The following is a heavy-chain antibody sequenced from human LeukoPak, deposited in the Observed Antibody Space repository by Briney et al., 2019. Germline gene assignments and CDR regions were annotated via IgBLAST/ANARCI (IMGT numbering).Heavy chain of an antibody. CDR3: ARGPSGYSSARGDFDY. V-gene: IGHV3-48*04. Sequence: GGSLRLSCAASGFTFSSYSMNWVRQAPGKGLEWVSYISISSTTIYYTDSVKGRFTISRDNAKNSLYLQMNSLRAEDTAVYYCARGPSGYSSARGDFDYWGQGALVTVSS. CDR2: ISISSTTI. D-gene: IGHD5-18*01. J-gene: IGHJ4*02. CDR1: GFTFSSYS.